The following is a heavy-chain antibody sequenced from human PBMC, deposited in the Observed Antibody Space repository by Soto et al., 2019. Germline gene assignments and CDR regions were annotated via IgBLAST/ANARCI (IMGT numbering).Heavy chain of an antibody. Sequence: GASVKVSCKASGYTFASYYMHWVRQAPGQGLEWMGIINPSGGSTSYAQKFQGRVTMTRDTSTSTVYMELSSLRSEDTAVYYCASPRAVARAYYYYGMDVWGKGTTVTVS. V-gene: IGHV1-46*01. CDR1: GYTFASYY. D-gene: IGHD6-19*01. CDR3: ASPRAVARAYYYYGMDV. J-gene: IGHJ6*04. CDR2: INPSGGST.